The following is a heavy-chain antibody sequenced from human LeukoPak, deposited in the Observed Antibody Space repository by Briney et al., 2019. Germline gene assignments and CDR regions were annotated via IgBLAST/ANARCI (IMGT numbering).Heavy chain of an antibody. CDR3: AREDRYDSSGYYYD. D-gene: IGHD3-22*01. V-gene: IGHV1-18*01. J-gene: IGHJ4*02. CDR1: VYTFTIYG. Sequence: ASVTVSYKASVYTFTIYGISWVRQAPGQGREWMGWISAYNGNTNYAQKLQGRVTMTTDTSTSTAYMELRSLRSDDPAVYYCAREDRYDSSGYYYDWGQGTLVTVSS. CDR2: ISAYNGNT.